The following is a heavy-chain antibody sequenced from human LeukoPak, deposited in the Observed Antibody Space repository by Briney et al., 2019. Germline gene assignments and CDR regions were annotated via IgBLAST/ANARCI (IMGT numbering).Heavy chain of an antibody. J-gene: IGHJ4*02. CDR3: ARSYSSSLYFDY. CDR2: ISWNSGSI. D-gene: IGHD6-6*01. Sequence: GGSLRLSCAASGFTFDDYAMHWVRQAPGKGLEWVSGISWNSGSIGYADSVKGRFTISRDNSKNTLYLQMNSLRAEDTAVYYCARSYSSSLYFDYWGQGTLVTVSS. V-gene: IGHV3-9*01. CDR1: GFTFDDYA.